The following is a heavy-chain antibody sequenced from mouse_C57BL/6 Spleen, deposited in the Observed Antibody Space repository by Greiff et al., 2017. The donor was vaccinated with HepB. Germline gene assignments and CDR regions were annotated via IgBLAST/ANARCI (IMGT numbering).Heavy chain of an antibody. CDR2: IWSDGST. Sequence: VKLMESGPGLVAPSQSLSITCTVSGFSLTSYGVHWVRQPPGKGLEWLVVIWSDGSTTYNSALKSRLSISKDNSKSQVFLKMNSRQTDDTAMYYCARHDGYDGDYYAMDYWGQGTSVTVSS. V-gene: IGHV2-6-1*01. CDR3: ARHDGYDGDYYAMDY. J-gene: IGHJ4*01. D-gene: IGHD2-2*01. CDR1: GFSLTSYG.